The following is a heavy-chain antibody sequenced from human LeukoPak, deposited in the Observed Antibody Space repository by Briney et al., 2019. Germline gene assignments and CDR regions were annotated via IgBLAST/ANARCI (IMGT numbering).Heavy chain of an antibody. V-gene: IGHV3-74*01. D-gene: IGHD3-22*01. J-gene: IGHJ4*02. Sequence: GGSLRLSCAASGFTFSDYYMSWIRQAPGKGLEWVSRINSDGSSTSYADSVKGRFTISRDNAKNTLYLQMNSLRAEDTAVYYCARADGGVGSDSSGYYSYWGQGTLVTVSS. CDR1: GFTFSDYY. CDR3: ARADGGVGSDSSGYYSY. CDR2: INSDGSST.